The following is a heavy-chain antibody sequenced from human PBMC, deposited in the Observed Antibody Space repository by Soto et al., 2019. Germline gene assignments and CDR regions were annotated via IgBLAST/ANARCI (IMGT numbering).Heavy chain of an antibody. V-gene: IGHV1-18*01. D-gene: IGHD3-16*01. CDR1: GYSFTRYG. Sequence: QVQLVQSRAEVKNPGASVKVSCKASGYSFTRYGIAWARQAPGQGLEWMGWINTYNGNTNYAQNLQGRVTLTTDTSTSKAYREMTSLRSNDTAIYYCAMVDVYVTPSPQDVWGQGTTVIVSS. CDR2: INTYNGNT. J-gene: IGHJ6*02. CDR3: AMVDVYVTPSPQDV.